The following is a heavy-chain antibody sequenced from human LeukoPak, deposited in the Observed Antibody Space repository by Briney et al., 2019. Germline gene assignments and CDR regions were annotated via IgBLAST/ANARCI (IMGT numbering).Heavy chain of an antibody. CDR3: ARKGELERRRSWDC. CDR2: IKQDGRER. CDR1: GFTFSNYW. Sequence: PGGSLRLSCAASGFTFSNYWMSWVRRTPGKGLEWVANIKQDGRERYYVDSVKGRFTISRDNAKNSLYLQMSSLRAEDTAVYYCARKGELERRRSWDCWGQGTLVTVSS. D-gene: IGHD1-1*01. J-gene: IGHJ4*02. V-gene: IGHV3-7*03.